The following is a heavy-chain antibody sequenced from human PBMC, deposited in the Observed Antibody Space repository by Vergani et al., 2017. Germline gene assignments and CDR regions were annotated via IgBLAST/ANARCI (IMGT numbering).Heavy chain of an antibody. Sequence: QVQLVESGGGLVKPGGSLRLSCAASGFTFSDYYMSWIRQAPGKGLEWVSGISWNSGSIGYADSVKGRFTISRDNAKNSLYLQMNSLRAEDTAVYYCARDRSRYCSSTSCYTTGLRDYGMDVWGQGTTVTVSS. V-gene: IGHV3-11*04. J-gene: IGHJ6*02. CDR1: GFTFSDYY. CDR2: ISWNSGSI. CDR3: ARDRSRYCSSTSCYTTGLRDYGMDV. D-gene: IGHD2-2*02.